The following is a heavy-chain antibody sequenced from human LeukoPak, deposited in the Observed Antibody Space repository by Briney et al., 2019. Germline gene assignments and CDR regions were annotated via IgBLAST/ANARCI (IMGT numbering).Heavy chain of an antibody. Sequence: ASVKVSCKASGYTFTGYYMHWVRQAPGQGLEWMGRINPNSGGTNYAQKFQGRVTMTRDTSISTAYMELSRLRSDDTAVYCCASSCYAPYCDFDYWGQGTLVTVSS. D-gene: IGHD2-2*01. CDR1: GYTFTGYY. J-gene: IGHJ4*02. CDR2: INPNSGGT. CDR3: ASSCYAPYCDFDY. V-gene: IGHV1-2*06.